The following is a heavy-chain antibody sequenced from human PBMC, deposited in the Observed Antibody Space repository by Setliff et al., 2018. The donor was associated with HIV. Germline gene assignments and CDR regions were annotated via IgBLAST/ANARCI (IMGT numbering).Heavy chain of an antibody. Sequence: PSETLSLTCSVSGGSMSPYYWSWIRQPAGKGLEWIGLLYPSGSTIYNPSLRSRVTLSVDTSKNQFSLKLSSVTAADTAGYYCARVFPPIRGAPFGVPPGVFDIWGQGSMVTVSS. J-gene: IGHJ3*02. D-gene: IGHD2-8*01. CDR3: ARVFPPIRGAPFGVPPGVFDI. V-gene: IGHV4-4*07. CDR2: LYPSGST. CDR1: GGSMSPYY.